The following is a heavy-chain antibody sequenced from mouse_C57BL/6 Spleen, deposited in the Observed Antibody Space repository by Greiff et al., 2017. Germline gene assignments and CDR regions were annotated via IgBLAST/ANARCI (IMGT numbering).Heavy chain of an antibody. CDR2: IHPNSGST. D-gene: IGHD2-4*01. CDR3: ERRGEEIDYDDYAMDY. CDR1: GYTFTSYW. J-gene: IGHJ4*01. V-gene: IGHV1-64*01. Sequence: QVQLQQPGAELVKPGASVKLSCKASGYTFTSYWMHWVKQRPGQGLEWIGMIHPNSGSTNYNEKFKSKATLTVDKSSSTAYRQLSSLTSEDSAVYYCERRGEEIDYDDYAMDYWGQGTSVTVSS.